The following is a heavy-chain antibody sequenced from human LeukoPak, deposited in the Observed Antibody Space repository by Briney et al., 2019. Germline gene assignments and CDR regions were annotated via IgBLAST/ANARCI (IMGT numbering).Heavy chain of an antibody. CDR2: INHSGST. V-gene: IGHV4-34*01. Sequence: SETLSLTCAVYGGSFSGYYWSWIRQPPGKGLEWIGEINHSGSTNYNPSLKSRVTISVDTSKNQFSLKLSSVTAADTAVYYCARARIGGIVVVSAARDAFDIWGQGTMVTVSS. CDR1: GGSFSGYY. CDR3: ARARIGGIVVVSAARDAFDI. D-gene: IGHD2-2*01. J-gene: IGHJ3*02.